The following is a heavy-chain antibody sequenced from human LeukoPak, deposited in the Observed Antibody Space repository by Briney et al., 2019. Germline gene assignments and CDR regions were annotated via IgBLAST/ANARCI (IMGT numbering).Heavy chain of an antibody. Sequence: SVKVSCKASGGTFSSYAISWVRQAPGQGLEWMGRIIPILGIANYAQKFQGRVTITADKSTSTAYMELSSLRSGDTAVYYCARGEGGGNSAISWFDPWGQGTLVTVSS. CDR1: GGTFSSYA. V-gene: IGHV1-69*04. D-gene: IGHD2-21*02. J-gene: IGHJ5*02. CDR3: ARGEGGGNSAISWFDP. CDR2: IIPILGIA.